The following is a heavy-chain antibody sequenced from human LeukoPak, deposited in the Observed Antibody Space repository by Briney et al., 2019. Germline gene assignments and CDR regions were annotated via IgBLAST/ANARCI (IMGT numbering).Heavy chain of an antibody. D-gene: IGHD3-3*01. J-gene: IGHJ6*04. CDR2: LQHSGST. Sequence: PSGTLSLTCVVSGDSISNGHWWSWVRHSPGKGLEWVGELQHSGSTNYNPSLKSRVTISVDTSKNQFSLKLTSVTAADTAVYYCARGSEGYDFWSGSMDVWGKGTTVTVSS. V-gene: IGHV4-4*02. CDR3: ARGSEGYDFWSGSMDV. CDR1: GDSISNGHW.